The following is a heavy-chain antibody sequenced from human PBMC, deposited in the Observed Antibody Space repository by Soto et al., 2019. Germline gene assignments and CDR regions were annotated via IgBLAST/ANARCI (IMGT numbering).Heavy chain of an antibody. D-gene: IGHD3-10*01. Sequence: QVQLQESGPGLVKPSETLSLTCTVSGGSISSISNHYCSWIRLPPGKGLEWIGYISKSGYTSYNPSLKSRVMLSVETSKNQCSLKLNSVIAADAAVYYCTTQGFGVLHGLVDVWGQGTTVTVSS. V-gene: IGHV4-59*08. CDR3: TTQGFGVLHGLVDV. J-gene: IGHJ6*02. CDR1: GGSISSISNHY. CDR2: ISKSGYT.